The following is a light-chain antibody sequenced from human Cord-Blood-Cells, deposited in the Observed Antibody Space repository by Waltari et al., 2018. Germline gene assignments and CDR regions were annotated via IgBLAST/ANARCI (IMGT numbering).Light chain of an antibody. J-gene: IGLJ3*02. CDR1: SSNIGSNY. Sequence: QSLLTQPPSASGTPGQRVTISCSGSSSNIGSNYVYWYQQLPGPAPKLLIYRNNQRPSGVPDRCSGSKSGTSASLAISGLRSEDEADYYCAAWDDSLSGPVFGGGTKLTVL. V-gene: IGLV1-47*01. CDR3: AAWDDSLSGPV. CDR2: RNN.